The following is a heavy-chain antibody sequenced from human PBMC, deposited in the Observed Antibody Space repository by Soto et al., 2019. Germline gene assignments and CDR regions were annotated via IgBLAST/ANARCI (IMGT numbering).Heavy chain of an antibody. V-gene: IGHV1-8*01. Sequence: GASVKVSCKASGHTFTSYDINWVRQATGQGLEWMGWMNPNSGNTGYAQKFQGRVTMTRNTSISTAYMELSSLRSEDTAVYYCARGGVFFFAAPTNPFDYWGQGTLVNVSS. J-gene: IGHJ4*02. CDR2: MNPNSGNT. CDR3: ARGGVFFFAAPTNPFDY. D-gene: IGHD3-10*01. CDR1: GHTFTSYD.